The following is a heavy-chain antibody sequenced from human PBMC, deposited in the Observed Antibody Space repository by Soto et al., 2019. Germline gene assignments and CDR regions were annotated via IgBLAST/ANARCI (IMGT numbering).Heavy chain of an antibody. V-gene: IGHV4-34*01. CDR1: GGSFSGYY. D-gene: IGHD3-10*01. CDR3: ARGRPYYYGSGSPSRHFDY. J-gene: IGHJ4*02. CDR2: INHSGST. Sequence: SETLSLTCAVYGGSFSGYYWSWIRQPPGKGLEWIGEINHSGSTNYNPSLKSRVTISVDTSKNQFSLKLSSVTAADTAVYYCARGRPYYYGSGSPSRHFDYWGQGTLVTVSS.